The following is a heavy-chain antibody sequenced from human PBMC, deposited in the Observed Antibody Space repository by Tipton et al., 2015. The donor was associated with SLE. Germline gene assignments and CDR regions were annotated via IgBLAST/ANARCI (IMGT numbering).Heavy chain of an antibody. J-gene: IGHJ4*02. CDR1: GGSLRSGGYY. Sequence: LRLSCTVSGGSLRSGGYYWSWIRQHPGKGLEWIGYIYYSGSTYYNPSLKSRVTISVDTSKNQLSLKLSSVTAADTAVYYCARDSSSWGFDYWGQGTLVTVSS. V-gene: IGHV4-31*02. CDR2: IYYSGST. D-gene: IGHD6-6*01. CDR3: ARDSSSWGFDY.